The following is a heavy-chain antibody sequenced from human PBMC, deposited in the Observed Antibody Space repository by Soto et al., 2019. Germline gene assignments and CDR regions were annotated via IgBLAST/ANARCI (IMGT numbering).Heavy chain of an antibody. Sequence: QVQLVESGGGVVQPGRSLRLSCAASGFTFSSYAMHWVRQAPGKGLEWVAVMSYDGNNQYFADSVKGRFTISRDNFKNTLYIQMNRLRPEDTAVYYCAKALGELSPESFDYWGQGILVTVSS. CDR2: MSYDGNNQ. D-gene: IGHD3-16*02. J-gene: IGHJ4*02. V-gene: IGHV3-30*18. CDR3: AKALGELSPESFDY. CDR1: GFTFSSYA.